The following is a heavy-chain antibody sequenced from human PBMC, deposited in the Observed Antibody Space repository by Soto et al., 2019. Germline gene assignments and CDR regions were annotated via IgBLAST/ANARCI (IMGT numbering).Heavy chain of an antibody. CDR3: AKAVKYYDSTGYDAFAV. CDR2: MFHSGRT. D-gene: IGHD3-22*01. CDR1: GDSISGYF. J-gene: IGHJ3*01. Sequence: SETLSLTCTVSGDSISGYFWTWIRQPPGKALEWIGYMFHSGRTNYNPSLTSRVTMSADTSNNQFSLTLTSVTAADTAVYYCAKAVKYYDSTGYDAFAVWGQGIMVTVS. V-gene: IGHV4-59*01.